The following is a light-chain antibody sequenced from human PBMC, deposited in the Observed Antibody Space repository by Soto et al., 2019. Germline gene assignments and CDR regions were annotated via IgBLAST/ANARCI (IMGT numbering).Light chain of an antibody. J-gene: IGLJ2*01. CDR1: TSDIGGYNF. CDR2: EVY. Sequence: QSALTQPRSVSGSPGQSVAISCTGTTSDIGGYNFVSWYQQHPGKAPKLMIYEVYKRPSGVPDRFSGSKSGNTASLTISGLPDEDEADYYCCSYAGSYTFVIFGGGTKLTVL. CDR3: CSYAGSYTFVI. V-gene: IGLV2-11*01.